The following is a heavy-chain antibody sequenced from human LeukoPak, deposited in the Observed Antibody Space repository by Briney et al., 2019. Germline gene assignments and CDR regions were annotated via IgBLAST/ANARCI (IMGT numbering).Heavy chain of an antibody. J-gene: IGHJ3*02. CDR2: IYSGGST. V-gene: IGHV3-53*01. CDR3: ARENGYSSSPGAFDI. D-gene: IGHD6-13*01. Sequence: GGSLRLSCAASGFTVSSNYMSWVRQAPGKGLEWVSVIYSGGSTYYADSVKGRFTISRDNSKNTLYLQMNSLRAEDTAVYYCARENGYSSSPGAFDIWGQGTMVTVSS. CDR1: GFTVSSNY.